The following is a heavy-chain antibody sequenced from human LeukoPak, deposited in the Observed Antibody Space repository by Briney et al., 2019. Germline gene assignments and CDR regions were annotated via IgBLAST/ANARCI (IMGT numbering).Heavy chain of an antibody. CDR2: IISTGTTI. CDR1: GFTFSTFT. V-gene: IGHV3-48*01. CDR3: AKDPTHYDILTGYYSYFHY. J-gene: IGHJ4*02. Sequence: GGSLRLSCAASGFTFSTFTMNWVRQAPGKGLEWVSSIISTGTTIYYADSVKGRFTISRDNPKNTLFLQMNSLRAEDTAVYYCAKDPTHYDILTGYYSYFHYWGQGTLVTVSS. D-gene: IGHD3-9*01.